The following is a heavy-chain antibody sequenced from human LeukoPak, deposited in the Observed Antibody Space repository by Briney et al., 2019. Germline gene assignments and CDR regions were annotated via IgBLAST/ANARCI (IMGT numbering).Heavy chain of an antibody. CDR3: AKEGVVTAGYIPDAFDI. V-gene: IGHV3-23*01. CDR1: GFSLSSYA. Sequence: GGSLRLSSAPSGFSLSSYAMSWVRQAPRKGLERGSAISGSGGSTYYADSVKGRFTISRDNYKNTQYLQMNSMRAEDTDVYYCAKEGVVTAGYIPDAFDIWGQGTMVTVSS. J-gene: IGHJ3*02. CDR2: ISGSGGST. D-gene: IGHD2-2*01.